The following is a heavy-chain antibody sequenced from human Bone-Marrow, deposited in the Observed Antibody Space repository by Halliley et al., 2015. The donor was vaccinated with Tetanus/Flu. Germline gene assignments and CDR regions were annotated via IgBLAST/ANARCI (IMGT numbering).Heavy chain of an antibody. Sequence: TLSLTCAVSGGSISSTKWWSWVHQPPGKGLEWIGQIYQTESTNCNPSLKSRVTISVDKSKNYLSLRLSSVTAADTAIYYCASHYGSSFDPWGQGTLVIVSS. CDR3: ASHYGSSFDP. D-gene: IGHD3-16*01. V-gene: IGHV4-4*02. CDR1: GGSISSTKW. CDR2: IYQTEST. J-gene: IGHJ5*02.